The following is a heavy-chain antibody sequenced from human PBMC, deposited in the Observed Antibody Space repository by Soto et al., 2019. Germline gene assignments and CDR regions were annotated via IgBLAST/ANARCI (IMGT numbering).Heavy chain of an antibody. D-gene: IGHD5-12*01. CDR1: GFSFSTYD. J-gene: IGHJ6*02. CDR3: ARVIYGGWSTIKDYYYYAMDV. Sequence: PGGSLRLSCAASGFSFSTYDMNWVRQAPGKGLEWVSYISGGSSRIFYADSVKGRFTISRDNAKNSLYLQMNSLRDEDTGVYYCARVIYGGWSTIKDYYYYAMDVWGPGTTVTVSS. V-gene: IGHV3-48*02. CDR2: ISGGSSRI.